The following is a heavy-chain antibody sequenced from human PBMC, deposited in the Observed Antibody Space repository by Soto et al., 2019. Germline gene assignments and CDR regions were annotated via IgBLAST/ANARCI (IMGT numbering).Heavy chain of an antibody. CDR1: DYTFITYG. V-gene: IGHV1-18*01. CDR3: ARASVDSGKFFRF. Sequence: ASVKVSCKASDYTFITYGITWVRQAPGQGLEWVGWISAYNGNTNYAQKLQGRITMTTDKSTSTASMELRSLRSDDTAVYYCARASVDSGKFFRFWRQGTLDTVSS. CDR2: ISAYNGNT. J-gene: IGHJ4*02. D-gene: IGHD1-26*01.